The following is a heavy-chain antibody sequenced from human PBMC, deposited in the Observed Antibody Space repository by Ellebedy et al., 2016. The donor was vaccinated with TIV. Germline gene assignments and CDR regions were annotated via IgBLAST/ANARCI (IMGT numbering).Heavy chain of an antibody. CDR2: INPNSGGT. V-gene: IGHV1-2*02. J-gene: IGHJ6*02. CDR1: GYTFTAYY. CDR3: ARDKRRVIYAMDV. D-gene: IGHD2/OR15-2a*01. Sequence: AASVKVSCKASGYTFTAYYIHWLRQAPGQGLEWMGWINPNSGGTNYAQKFQDRVIMTRNTSISTAYMDLNNLGSDDTATYFCARDKRRVIYAMDVWGQGTTVTVS.